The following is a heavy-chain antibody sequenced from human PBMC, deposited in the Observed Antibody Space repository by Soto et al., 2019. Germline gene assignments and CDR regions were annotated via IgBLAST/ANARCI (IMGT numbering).Heavy chain of an antibody. CDR3: ARGYCSGGSCYSLFDYYYMDV. CDR1: GGTFSSYT. V-gene: IGHV1-69*10. J-gene: IGHJ6*03. CDR2: IIPILGIA. Sequence: ASVKVSCKASGGTFSSYTISWVRQAPGQGLEWMGGIIPILGIANYAQKFQGRVTITADKSTSTAYMELSSLRSEDTAVYYCARGYCSGGSCYSLFDYYYMDVWGKGTTVTVSS. D-gene: IGHD2-15*01.